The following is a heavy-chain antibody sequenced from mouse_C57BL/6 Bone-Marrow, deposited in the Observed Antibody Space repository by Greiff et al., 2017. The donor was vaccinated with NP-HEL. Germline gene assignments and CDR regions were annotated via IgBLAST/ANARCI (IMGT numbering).Heavy chain of an antibody. CDR1: GFTFSDFY. D-gene: IGHD2-1*01. CDR3: ARDAGGNYHYAMDY. Sequence: EVQGVESGGGLVQSGRSLRLSCATSGFTFSDFYMEWVRQAPGKGLEWIAASRNKANDYTTEYSASVKGRFIVSRDTSQSILYLQMNALRAEDTAIYYCARDAGGNYHYAMDYWGQGTSVTVSS. CDR2: SRNKANDYTT. J-gene: IGHJ4*01. V-gene: IGHV7-1*01.